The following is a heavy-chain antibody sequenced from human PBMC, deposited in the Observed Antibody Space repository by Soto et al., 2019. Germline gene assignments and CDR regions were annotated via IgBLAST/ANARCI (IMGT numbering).Heavy chain of an antibody. Sequence: GGSLRLSCAASGFTLSGYWMHWVRQVPGKGLVWVSRISSDGRTTNYADSVGGRFTISRDNAKNTLYVQMNSLRAEDTAVYYCVRGNSGYGNFDYWGQGTLVTVSS. J-gene: IGHJ4*02. CDR1: GFTLSGYW. CDR3: VRGNSGYGNFDY. V-gene: IGHV3-74*01. D-gene: IGHD5-12*01. CDR2: ISSDGRTT.